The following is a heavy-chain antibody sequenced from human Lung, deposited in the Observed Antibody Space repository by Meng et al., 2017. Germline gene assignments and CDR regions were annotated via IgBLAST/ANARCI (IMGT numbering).Heavy chain of an antibody. J-gene: IGHJ4*02. D-gene: IGHD3-22*01. CDR3: ARGDLGMSGYYYTVH. Sequence: QVQLVQSGSELKKPGAPVKISCKASGYTFTTYAMNRVRQAPGQGLEWMGWINTDTRNPTYAQGFTGRFVFSLDTSVSTAYLQISSLMAEDTAIYYCARGDLGMSGYYYTVHWGQGTLVTVSS. V-gene: IGHV7-4-1*02. CDR1: GYTFTTYA. CDR2: INTDTRNP.